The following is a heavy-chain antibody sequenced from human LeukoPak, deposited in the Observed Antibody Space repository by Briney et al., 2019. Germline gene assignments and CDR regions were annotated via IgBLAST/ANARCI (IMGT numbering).Heavy chain of an antibody. V-gene: IGHV3-21*01. Sequence: PGGSLRLSCAASGFTFNTYDINWVRQAPGKGLEWVSSISSSSNYRDYADSVKGRFTISRDNAKNSLYLQMNSLRAEDTAVYYCARGASGYDCLDYWGQGTLVTVPS. CDR3: ARGASGYDCLDY. D-gene: IGHD5-12*01. J-gene: IGHJ4*02. CDR1: GFTFNTYD. CDR2: ISSSSNYR.